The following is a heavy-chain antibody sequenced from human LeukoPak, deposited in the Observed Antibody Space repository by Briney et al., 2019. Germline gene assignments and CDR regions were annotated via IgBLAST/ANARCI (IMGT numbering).Heavy chain of an antibody. V-gene: IGHV3-30*03. CDR2: ISYDGSNK. D-gene: IGHD3-10*01. Sequence: GGSLRLSCAASGFTFSNAWMSWVRQAPGKGLEWVAVISYDGSNKYYADSVKGRFTISRDNSKNTLYLQMNSLRAEDTAVYYCARVPEAGITMVRGVRYYYGMDVWGKGTTVTVSS. CDR1: GFTFSNAW. J-gene: IGHJ6*04. CDR3: ARVPEAGITMVRGVRYYYGMDV.